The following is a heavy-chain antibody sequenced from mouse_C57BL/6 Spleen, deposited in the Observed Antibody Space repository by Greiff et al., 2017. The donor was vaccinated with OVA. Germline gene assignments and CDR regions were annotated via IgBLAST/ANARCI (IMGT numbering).Heavy chain of an antibody. CDR3: AREDSNYYAMDY. Sequence: EVQLQQSGPELVKPGASVKIPCKASGYTFTDYNMDWVKQSHGKSLEWIGDINPNNGGTIYNQKFKGKATLTVDKSSSTAYMGLRSLTSEDTAVYYCAREDSNYYAMDYWGQGTSVTVSS. V-gene: IGHV1-18*01. D-gene: IGHD2-5*01. CDR2: INPNNGGT. J-gene: IGHJ4*01. CDR1: GYTFTDYN.